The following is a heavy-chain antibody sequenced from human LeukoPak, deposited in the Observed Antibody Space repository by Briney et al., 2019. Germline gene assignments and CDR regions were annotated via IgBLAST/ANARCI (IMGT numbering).Heavy chain of an antibody. CDR1: GFTFSSYA. D-gene: IGHD3-10*01. CDR3: ARDRRGSGSSFDY. J-gene: IGHJ4*02. V-gene: IGHV3-30*04. CDR2: ISYDGSNK. Sequence: GRSLRLSCAASGFTFSSYAMHWARQAPGKGLEWVAVISYDGSNKYYADSVKGRFTISRDNSKNTLYLQMNSLRAEDTAVYYCARDRRGSGSSFDYWGQGTLVTVSS.